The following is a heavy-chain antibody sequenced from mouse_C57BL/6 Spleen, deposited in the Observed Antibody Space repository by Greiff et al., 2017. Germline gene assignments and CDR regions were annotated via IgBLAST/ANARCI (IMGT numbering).Heavy chain of an antibody. D-gene: IGHD1-1*01. J-gene: IGHJ4*01. CDR3: ARPYYYGSSFYYAMDY. CDR2: ISSGSSTI. V-gene: IGHV5-17*01. CDR1: GFTFSDYG. Sequence: EVMLVESGGGLVKPGGSLKLSCAASGFTFSDYGMHWVRQAPEKGLEWVAYISSGSSTIYYADTVKGRFTISRDNAKNTLFLQMTSLRSEDTAMYYCARPYYYGSSFYYAMDYWGQGTSVTVSS.